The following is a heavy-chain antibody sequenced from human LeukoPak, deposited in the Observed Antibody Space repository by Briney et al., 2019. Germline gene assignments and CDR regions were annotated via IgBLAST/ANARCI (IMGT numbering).Heavy chain of an antibody. Sequence: GGSLRLSCAASGFTFSNYAMSWVRQAPGKGLEWVSAIVGSGGSTYYADSAKGRFSISRGNSKNTLFLQMNSLRVEDTALYYCSKWGDYDVLTGYYDSDFWGQGTLVTVSS. D-gene: IGHD3-9*01. CDR2: IVGSGGST. V-gene: IGHV3-23*01. CDR1: GFTFSNYA. J-gene: IGHJ4*02. CDR3: SKWGDYDVLTGYYDSDF.